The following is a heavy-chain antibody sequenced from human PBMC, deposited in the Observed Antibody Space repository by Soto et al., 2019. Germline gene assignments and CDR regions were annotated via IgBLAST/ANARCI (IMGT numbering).Heavy chain of an antibody. Sequence: PGGSLRLSCAASGFTFSSYSMNWVRQAPGKGLEWVSSISSSSSYIYYADSVKGRFTISRDNAKNSLYLQMNSLRAEDTAVYYCAVGRIAAAGYFDYWGQGALVTVSS. J-gene: IGHJ4*02. CDR2: ISSSSSYI. D-gene: IGHD6-13*01. CDR1: GFTFSSYS. CDR3: AVGRIAAAGYFDY. V-gene: IGHV3-21*01.